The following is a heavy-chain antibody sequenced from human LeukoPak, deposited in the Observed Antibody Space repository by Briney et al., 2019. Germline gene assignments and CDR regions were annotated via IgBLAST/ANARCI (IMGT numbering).Heavy chain of an antibody. CDR1: GGSFSGYY. D-gene: IGHD6-19*01. CDR3: ARHEVAVAGTKLWWVSNYYYYYGMDV. Sequence: SETLSLTCAVYGGSFSGYYWSWIRQPPGKGLEWIGEINHSGSTNYNPSLKSRVTISVDTSKNQFSLKLSSVTAADTAVYYCARHEVAVAGTKLWWVSNYYYYYGMDVWGQGTTVTVSS. V-gene: IGHV4-34*01. CDR2: INHSGST. J-gene: IGHJ6*02.